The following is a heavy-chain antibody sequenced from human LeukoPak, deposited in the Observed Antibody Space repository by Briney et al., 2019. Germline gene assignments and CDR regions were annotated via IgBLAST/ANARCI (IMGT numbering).Heavy chain of an antibody. Sequence: ASVKVSCKASGYTFTGYYMHWVRQAPGQGLEWMGWISPNSGGRNYAQKFQGRVTMTRDTSVSTAYMELSNLRSDDTAVYYCARGTTVTTPLDYWGQGTLVTVSS. CDR2: ISPNSGGR. V-gene: IGHV1-2*02. CDR3: ARGTTVTTPLDY. D-gene: IGHD4-17*01. J-gene: IGHJ4*02. CDR1: GYTFTGYY.